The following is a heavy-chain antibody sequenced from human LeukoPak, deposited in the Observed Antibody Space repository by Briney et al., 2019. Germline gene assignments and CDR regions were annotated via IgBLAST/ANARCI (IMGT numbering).Heavy chain of an antibody. J-gene: IGHJ4*02. CDR3: TRDGGSFCDFDY. Sequence: GGSLRLSCVASGFSFRNYAIHWVRQAPGKGLEYVSVINTDGRMTYYADSVKGRFTISRDNSKNTVYLQMGSLRGEDMAVYYCTRDGGSFCDFDYWGQGALVTVSS. V-gene: IGHV3-64*02. CDR2: INTDGRMT. D-gene: IGHD1-26*01. CDR1: GFSFRNYA.